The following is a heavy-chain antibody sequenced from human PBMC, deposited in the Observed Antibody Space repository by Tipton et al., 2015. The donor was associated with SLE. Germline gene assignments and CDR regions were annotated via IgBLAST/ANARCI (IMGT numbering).Heavy chain of an antibody. CDR1: GGSISSISYY. CDR3: AIGVSVDY. Sequence: TLSLTCTVSGGSISSISYYWGWIRQPPGKGPEWIGYIYTSGSTNYNPSLKSRVTISVDTSKNQFSLKLSSVTAADTAVYYCAIGVSVDYWGQGSLVTVSS. CDR2: IYTSGST. J-gene: IGHJ4*02. V-gene: IGHV4-61*05. D-gene: IGHD3-10*01.